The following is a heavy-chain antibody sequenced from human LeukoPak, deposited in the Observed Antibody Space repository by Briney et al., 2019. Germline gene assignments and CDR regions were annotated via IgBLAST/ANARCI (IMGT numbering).Heavy chain of an antibody. D-gene: IGHD2-21*02. CDR1: GGSISSYY. CDR2: IYYSGST. V-gene: IGHV4-59*01. Sequence: PSESLSLTCTVSGGSISSYYWSWIRQPPGKGLEWIGYIYYSGSTNYNPSLKNRVTISVDTSKNQFSLKLSSVTAADTAVYYCARGMVVTADFDYWGQGTLVTVSS. J-gene: IGHJ4*02. CDR3: ARGMVVTADFDY.